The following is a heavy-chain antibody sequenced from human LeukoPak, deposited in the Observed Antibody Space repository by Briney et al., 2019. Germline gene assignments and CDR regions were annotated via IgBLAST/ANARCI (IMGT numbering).Heavy chain of an antibody. Sequence: GESLKISCKGSGYSFTSYWIGWVRQMLGKGLEWMGIIYPGDSDTRYSPSFRGQVTISADKSISTAYLQWSSLKASDTAMYYCARHVSGTYSQLGYWGQGTLVTVSS. CDR1: GYSFTSYW. CDR2: IYPGDSDT. D-gene: IGHD1-26*01. CDR3: ARHVSGTYSQLGY. J-gene: IGHJ4*02. V-gene: IGHV5-51*01.